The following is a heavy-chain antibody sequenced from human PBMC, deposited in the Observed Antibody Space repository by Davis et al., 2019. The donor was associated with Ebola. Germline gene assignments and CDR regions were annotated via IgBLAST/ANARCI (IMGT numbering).Heavy chain of an antibody. V-gene: IGHV1-18*04. CDR1: GYTFTSYG. CDR3: ARDGGGVVVNWFDP. CDR2: INPHNGNT. D-gene: IGHD2-15*01. J-gene: IGHJ5*02. Sequence: AASVKVSCKASGYTFTSYGISWVRQAPGQGLEWMGWINPHNGNTNYAQNVQGRVTMTTDTSTSTAYMELRSLRSDDTAVYYCARDGGGVVVNWFDPWGQGTLVTVSS.